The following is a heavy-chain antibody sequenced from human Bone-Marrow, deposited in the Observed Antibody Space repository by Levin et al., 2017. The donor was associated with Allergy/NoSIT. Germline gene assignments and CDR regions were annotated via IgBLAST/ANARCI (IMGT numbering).Heavy chain of an antibody. CDR1: GASISSGGYY. V-gene: IGHV4-31*03. CDR3: ARAKLPGAPLGHGFDP. Sequence: SETLSLTCTVSGASISSGGYYWSWLRQPPGTGLEWIGNVLFSGNTNYNPSLKSRVIISVDTSKNQFSLKLMSLTAADTAVYYCARAKLPGAPLGHGFDPWGQGTLVTVSS. J-gene: IGHJ5*02. CDR2: VLFSGNT. D-gene: IGHD4/OR15-4a*01.